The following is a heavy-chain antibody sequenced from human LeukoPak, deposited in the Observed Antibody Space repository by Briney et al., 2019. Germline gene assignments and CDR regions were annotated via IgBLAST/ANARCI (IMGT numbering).Heavy chain of an antibody. CDR1: GFTFSSYG. J-gene: IGHJ4*02. D-gene: IGHD4-17*01. V-gene: IGHV3-30*02. CDR2: IRYDGSNK. CDR3: ARLDYGDYVVDY. Sequence: GGSLRLSCAASGFTFSSYGMHWVRQAPGKGLEWVAFIRYDGSNKYYADSVKGRFTISRDNSKNTLYLQMNSLRAEDTAVYYCARLDYGDYVVDYWGQGMLVTVSS.